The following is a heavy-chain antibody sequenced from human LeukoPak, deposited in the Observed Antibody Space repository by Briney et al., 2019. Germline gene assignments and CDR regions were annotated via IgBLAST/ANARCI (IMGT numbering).Heavy chain of an antibody. J-gene: IGHJ6*03. CDR1: GGSISSGSYY. V-gene: IGHV4-61*02. D-gene: IGHD3-3*01. Sequence: SETLSLTCTVSGGSISSGSYYWSWILQPAGKGLEWIGRIYTSGSTNYNPSLKSRVTISVDTSKNQFSLKLSSVTAADTAVYYCAMGNDYDFWSGYYYYYMDVWGKGTTVTVSS. CDR2: IYTSGST. CDR3: AMGNDYDFWSGYYYYYMDV.